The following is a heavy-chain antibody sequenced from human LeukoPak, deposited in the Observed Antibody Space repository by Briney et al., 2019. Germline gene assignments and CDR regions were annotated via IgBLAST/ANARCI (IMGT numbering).Heavy chain of an antibody. D-gene: IGHD3-16*02. V-gene: IGHV1-18*01. CDR1: GYTFTSYG. CDR3: ARANLYDYVWGSYRYNWFDP. J-gene: IGHJ5*02. CDR2: ISASNGNT. Sequence: GASVKVSCKASGYTFTSYGISWVRQAPGQGLEWMGWISASNGNTNYAQKLQGRVTMTTDTSTSTAYMELRSLRSDDTAVYYCARANLYDYVWGSYRYNWFDPWGQGTLVTVSS.